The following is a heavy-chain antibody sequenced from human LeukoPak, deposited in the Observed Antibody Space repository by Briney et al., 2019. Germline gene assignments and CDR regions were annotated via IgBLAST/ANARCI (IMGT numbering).Heavy chain of an antibody. Sequence: EAAVKVSCKASEYTFANYDISWGRHTLGRGVEWMGWMNPYSTNTGYARKFQRRHSMTRDTSITTAYTELSSLTSEDTAIYYRARATRGALLSEFWGQGSPITVSS. J-gene: IGHJ4*02. CDR3: ARATRGALLSEF. CDR2: MNPYSTNT. V-gene: IGHV1-8*01. CDR1: EYTFANYD. D-gene: IGHD4/OR15-4a*01.